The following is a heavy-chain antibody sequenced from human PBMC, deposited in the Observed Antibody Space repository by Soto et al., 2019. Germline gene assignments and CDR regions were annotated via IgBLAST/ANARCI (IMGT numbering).Heavy chain of an antibody. CDR1: GFTFSSYW. V-gene: IGHV3-74*01. Sequence: EVQLVESGGGLVQPGGSLRLSCAASGFTFSSYWMHWVRQAPGKGLVWVSRINSDGSSTSYADSVKGRFTISRETAKNTLYLQMNRLRAEDTAVYYCARGDYGDTGYFDYWGQGTLVTVSS. D-gene: IGHD4-17*01. J-gene: IGHJ4*02. CDR3: ARGDYGDTGYFDY. CDR2: INSDGSST.